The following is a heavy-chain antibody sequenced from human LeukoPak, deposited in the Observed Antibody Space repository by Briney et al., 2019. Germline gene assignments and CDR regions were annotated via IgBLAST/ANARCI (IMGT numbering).Heavy chain of an antibody. V-gene: IGHV1-2*02. D-gene: IGHD3-9*01. Sequence: ASGKVSCKASGYTFTGYYMHWVRQAPGQGIERMGWTNPNSGGTNYAQKFQGRVTMTRDTSISTAYMELSRLRSDDTAVYYCARDYDILTGFYFDYWGQGTLVTVSS. CDR1: GYTFTGYY. CDR3: ARDYDILTGFYFDY. CDR2: TNPNSGGT. J-gene: IGHJ4*02.